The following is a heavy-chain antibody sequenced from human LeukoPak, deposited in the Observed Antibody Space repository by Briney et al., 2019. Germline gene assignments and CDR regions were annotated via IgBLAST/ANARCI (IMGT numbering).Heavy chain of an antibody. Sequence: SETLSLTCTVSGGSISSGDYYWSWIRQPPGKGLEWIGYIYYSGSTYYNPSLKSRVTISVDTSKNQFSLKLSSVTAADTAVYYCARVGAGSGWYPLDYWGQGTLVTVSS. CDR2: IYYSGST. V-gene: IGHV4-30-4*08. CDR1: GGSISSGDYY. CDR3: ARVGAGSGWYPLDY. D-gene: IGHD6-19*01. J-gene: IGHJ4*02.